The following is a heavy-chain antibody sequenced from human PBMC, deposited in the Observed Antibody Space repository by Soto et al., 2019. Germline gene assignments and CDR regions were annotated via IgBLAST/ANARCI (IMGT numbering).Heavy chain of an antibody. V-gene: IGHV3-33*01. CDR1: GFTFSSYG. CDR3: ARDLYCSGGSCSTGFDP. Sequence: QVQLVESGGGVVQPGRSLRLSCAASGFTFSSYGMHWVRQAPGKGLEWVAVIWYDGSNKYYADSVKGRFTISRDNSKNTLYLQMNSLRAEDTAVYYCARDLYCSGGSCSTGFDPWGQGTLVTVSS. CDR2: IWYDGSNK. J-gene: IGHJ5*02. D-gene: IGHD2-15*01.